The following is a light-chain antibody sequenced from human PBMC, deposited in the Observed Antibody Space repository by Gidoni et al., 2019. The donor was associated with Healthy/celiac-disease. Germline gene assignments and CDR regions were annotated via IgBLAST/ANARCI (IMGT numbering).Light chain of an antibody. CDR1: QSVSSN. CDR3: QQYNNWTPWT. CDR2: GAS. J-gene: IGKJ1*01. Sequence: EIVMTQSPATLSVSPGERATLSCRASQSVSSNLAWYQQKPGQAPRLLIYGASTRATSIPARFSGSGSGTEFTITISSLQSEDFAVYYYQQYNNWTPWTFGQGTKVEIK. V-gene: IGKV3-15*01.